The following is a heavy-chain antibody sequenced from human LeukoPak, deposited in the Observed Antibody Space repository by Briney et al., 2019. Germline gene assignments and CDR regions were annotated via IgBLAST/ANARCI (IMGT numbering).Heavy chain of an antibody. CDR2: INHSGST. CDR3: ARGLYSGYADYFDY. J-gene: IGHJ4*02. CDR1: GGSFSGYY. V-gene: IGHV4-34*01. D-gene: IGHD5-12*01. Sequence: SETLSLTCAAYGGSFSGYYWSWIRQPPGKGPEWIGEINHSGSTNYNPSLKSRVTISVDTSKNQFSLKLSSVTAADTAVYYCARGLYSGYADYFDYWGQGTLVTVSS.